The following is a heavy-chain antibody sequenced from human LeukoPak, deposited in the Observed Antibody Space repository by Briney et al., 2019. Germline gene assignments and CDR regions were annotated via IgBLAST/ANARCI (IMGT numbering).Heavy chain of an antibody. V-gene: IGHV3-7*01. CDR1: GFTFSSYW. Sequence: GGSLRLSCAASGFTFSSYWMSWVRQAPGKGLEWVANIKQDGSEKYYVDSVKGRFTISRDNAKNSVYLQMNSLRAEDTAVYYCARDLTDSGDFISYWGQGTLVTVSS. CDR2: IKQDGSEK. CDR3: ARDLTDSGDFISY. D-gene: IGHD4-17*01. J-gene: IGHJ4*02.